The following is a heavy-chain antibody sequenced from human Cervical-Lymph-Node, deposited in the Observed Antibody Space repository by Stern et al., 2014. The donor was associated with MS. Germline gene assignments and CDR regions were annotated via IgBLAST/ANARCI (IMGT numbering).Heavy chain of an antibody. CDR2: IIPIFGTA. CDR1: GGTFSSYA. J-gene: IGHJ6*02. V-gene: IGHV1-69*01. D-gene: IGHD4-17*01. Sequence: VHLVASGAEVKKPGSSVKGSCKASGGTFSSYAISWVRQAPGQGLEWMGGIIPIFGTANYAQKFQGRVTITADESTSTAYMELSSLRSEDTAVYYCARDYGDYVGYYYGMDVWGQGTTVTVSS. CDR3: ARDYGDYVGYYYGMDV.